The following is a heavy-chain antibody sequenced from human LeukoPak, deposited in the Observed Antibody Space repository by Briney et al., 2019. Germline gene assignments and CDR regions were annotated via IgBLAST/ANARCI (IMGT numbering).Heavy chain of an antibody. CDR3: ARDTVGSSTSFDY. CDR2: ISYDGSNK. V-gene: IGHV3-30*04. CDR1: GFTFSSYA. D-gene: IGHD2-2*01. J-gene: IGHJ4*02. Sequence: PGRSLRLSCAASGFTFSSYAMHWVRQAPGKGLEWVAVISYDGSNKHYADSVKGRFTISRDNSKNTLYLQMNSLRAEDTAVYYCARDTVGSSTSFDYWGQGTLVTVSS.